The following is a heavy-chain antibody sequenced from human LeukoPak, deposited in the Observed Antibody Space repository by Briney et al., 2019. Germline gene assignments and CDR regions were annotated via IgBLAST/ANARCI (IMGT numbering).Heavy chain of an antibody. Sequence: GGSLRLSCAASECIFSSYWMHWVRQGPGKGLVWVSGINTDGSSTYYADSVKGRFTISRDNAKNTLDLRMNRLRAEDTAVYYCTRDVDPRTSDIWGQGTMVTVSS. CDR2: INTDGSST. D-gene: IGHD2-15*01. V-gene: IGHV3-74*01. CDR3: TRDVDPRTSDI. J-gene: IGHJ3*02. CDR1: ECIFSSYW.